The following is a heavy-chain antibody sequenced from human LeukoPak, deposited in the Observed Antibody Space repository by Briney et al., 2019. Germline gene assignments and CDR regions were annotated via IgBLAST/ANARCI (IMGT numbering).Heavy chain of an antibody. CDR1: GGSISSYY. CDR2: IYYSGST. Sequence: SETLSLTCTVSGGSISSYYWSWIRQPPGKGLEWIGYIYYSGSTNYNPSLKSRVTISVDTSKNQFSLKLSSVTAADTALYYCARCLSYSGYYSWFDPWGQGTLVTVSS. D-gene: IGHD3-22*01. CDR3: ARCLSYSGYYSWFDP. V-gene: IGHV4-59*01. J-gene: IGHJ5*02.